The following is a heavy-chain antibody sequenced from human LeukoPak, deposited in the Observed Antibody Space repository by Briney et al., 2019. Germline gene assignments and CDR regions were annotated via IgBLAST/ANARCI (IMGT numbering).Heavy chain of an antibody. CDR2: INHSGST. CDR3: AADYGEPY. D-gene: IGHD4-17*01. J-gene: IGHJ4*02. CDR1: GGSFSGYY. Sequence: SETLSLTCAVYGGSFSGYYWSWIRQPPGKGLEWIGEINHSGSTNYNPSLKSRVTISVDTSKNQFSLKLSSVTAADTVVYYCAADYGEPYWGQGTLVTVSS. V-gene: IGHV4-34*01.